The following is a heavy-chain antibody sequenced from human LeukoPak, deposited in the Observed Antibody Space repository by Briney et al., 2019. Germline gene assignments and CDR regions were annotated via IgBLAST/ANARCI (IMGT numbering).Heavy chain of an antibody. CDR2: ISGSGGST. J-gene: IGHJ6*02. CDR3: AKSVLSIDYYGSGSYYNPYYYYYYGMDV. Sequence: GGSLRLSCAASGFTFSSYAMSWVRQAPGKGLEWVSAISGSGGSTYYADSVKGRFTISRDNSKNTLYLQMNSLGAEDTAVYYCAKSVLSIDYYGSGSYYNPYYYYYYGMDVWGQGTTVTVSS. V-gene: IGHV3-23*01. D-gene: IGHD3-10*01. CDR1: GFTFSSYA.